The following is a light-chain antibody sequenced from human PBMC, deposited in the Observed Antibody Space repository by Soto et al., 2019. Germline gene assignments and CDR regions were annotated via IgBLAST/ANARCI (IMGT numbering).Light chain of an antibody. V-gene: IGKV3-20*01. CDR3: QQYGSSPLT. Sequence: DIVVTQVPTTLSVSPRERDTLSCRASQSVSSNLAWYQQKPGQAPRLLIYGASTRATGIPARFSGSGSGTDFTLTISRLEPEDFAVYYCQQYGSSPLTFGGGTKVDIK. CDR1: QSVSSN. J-gene: IGKJ4*01. CDR2: GAS.